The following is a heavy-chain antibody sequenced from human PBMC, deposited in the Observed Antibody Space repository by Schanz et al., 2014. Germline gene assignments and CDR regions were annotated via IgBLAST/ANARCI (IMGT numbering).Heavy chain of an antibody. Sequence: EVLLVESGGGLVKPGGSLRLSCAASGFTFSSYAMHWVRQAPGKGLEWVSGISGSGGSTYYADSVKGRFTISRDNSKTTLSLQMNSLRAEDTAVYYCARANYRRKINFDYWGRGTLVTVSS. CDR3: ARANYRRKINFDY. CDR2: ISGSGGST. J-gene: IGHJ4*02. V-gene: IGHV3-23*04. CDR1: GFTFSSYA. D-gene: IGHD3-10*01.